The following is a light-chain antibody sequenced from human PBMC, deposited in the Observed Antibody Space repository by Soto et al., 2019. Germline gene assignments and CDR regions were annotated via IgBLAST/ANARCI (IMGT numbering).Light chain of an antibody. CDR1: SANIGAAYN. V-gene: IGLV1-40*01. CDR3: QSYDSSLSGYV. Sequence: QSVLTHPPSLPGAPGQRVTISCTGSSANIGAAYNVDWYQQLPGTAPKLLIYGNNNRPSGVPARFSGSKSGTSASLAIAGLQAEDEGDYYCQSYDSSLSGYVFGTGTKATVL. J-gene: IGLJ1*01. CDR2: GNN.